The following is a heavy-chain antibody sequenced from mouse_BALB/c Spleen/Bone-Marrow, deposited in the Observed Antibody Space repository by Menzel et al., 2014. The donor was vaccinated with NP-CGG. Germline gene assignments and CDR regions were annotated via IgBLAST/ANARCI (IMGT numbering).Heavy chain of an antibody. CDR1: GYTFTTYW. CDR2: INPTNGGT. J-gene: IGHJ3*01. Sequence: LQESGAELVKPGASVKLSCKASGYTFTTYWMHWVKLRPGQGFEWIGEINPTNGGTNYNEKFKRKATLTVEKFSSTAYMQLSSLTSEDSTVYYCAIWGRLAYWGQGTLVTVSA. V-gene: IGHV1S16*01. CDR3: AIWGRLAY.